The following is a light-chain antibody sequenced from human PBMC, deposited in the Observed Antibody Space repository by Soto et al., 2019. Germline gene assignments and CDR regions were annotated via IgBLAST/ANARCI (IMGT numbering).Light chain of an antibody. CDR1: QSISSY. V-gene: IGKV1-39*01. CDR2: AAS. J-gene: IGKJ5*01. Sequence: DIQMTQSPSSLSASVGDRVTITCRASQSISSYLNWYQQKPGKAPKLLIYAASSLQSGVPSRFSGSGSGTDFTLTISSPQTEDFATYYCQPRYSTPSISSDQGTRLEIK. CDR3: QPRYSTPSIS.